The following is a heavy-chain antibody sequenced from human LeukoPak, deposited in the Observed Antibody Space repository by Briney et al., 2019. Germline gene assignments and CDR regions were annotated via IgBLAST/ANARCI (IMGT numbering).Heavy chain of an antibody. Sequence: GGSLRLSCAASGFTFSSYSMNWVRQAPGKGLKWVSSISSSSSYIYYADSVKGRFTISRDNAKNSLYLQMNSLSAEDTAVYYCARGSSWYGELAYWGQGTLVTVSS. D-gene: IGHD6-13*01. CDR3: ARGSSWYGELAY. CDR1: GFTFSSYS. CDR2: ISSSSSYI. J-gene: IGHJ4*02. V-gene: IGHV3-21*01.